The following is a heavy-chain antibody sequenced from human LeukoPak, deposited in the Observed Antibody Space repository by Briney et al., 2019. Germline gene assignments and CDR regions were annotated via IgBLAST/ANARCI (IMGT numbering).Heavy chain of an antibody. D-gene: IGHD1-1*01. CDR3: ARPRAMTTGVGRYFDL. V-gene: IGHV3-23*01. Sequence: GGSLRLSCAVSGITLSNYGMSWVRQAPGKGLEWVAGISGSGGGTNYADSVKGRFTISRDNSKNTLYLQMNSLRAEDTATYYCARPRAMTTGVGRYFDLWGRGTLVTVSS. J-gene: IGHJ2*01. CDR2: ISGSGGGT. CDR1: GITLSNYG.